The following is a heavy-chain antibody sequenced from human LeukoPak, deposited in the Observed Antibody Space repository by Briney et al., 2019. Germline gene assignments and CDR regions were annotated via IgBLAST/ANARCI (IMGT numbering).Heavy chain of an antibody. CDR2: IYYSGST. D-gene: IGHD2-2*01. CDR1: GGSISNSSYY. J-gene: IGHJ4*02. CDR3: ASRLGYCSSTSCGTLDY. Sequence: PSETLSLTCTVSGGSISNSSYYWGWIRQPPGTGLEWIGSIYYSGSTYYNPSLKSRVTISVDTSTNQFSLKLSSVTAADTAVYYCASRLGYCSSTSCGTLDYWGQGTLVTVSS. V-gene: IGHV4-39*01.